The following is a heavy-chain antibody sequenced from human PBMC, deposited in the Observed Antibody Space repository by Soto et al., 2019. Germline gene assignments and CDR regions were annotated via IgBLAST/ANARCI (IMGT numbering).Heavy chain of an antibody. V-gene: IGHV4-34*01. CDR2: INHSGST. CDR3: ARGGRSVCSGGNCYPALDY. CDR1: GGSFSGYY. J-gene: IGHJ4*02. Sequence: QVQLQQWGAGLLKPSETLSLTCDVYGGSFSGYYWSWIRQPPGKGLEWIGEINHSGSTNYNPSLKSRVTKSVDTSKNLFSLKLSAVAAADRAVYSCARGGRSVCSGGNCYPALDYWGQGPLVIVSS. D-gene: IGHD2-15*01.